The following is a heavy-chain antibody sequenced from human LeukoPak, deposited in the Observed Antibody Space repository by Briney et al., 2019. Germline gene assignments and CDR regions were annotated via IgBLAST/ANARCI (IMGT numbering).Heavy chain of an antibody. Sequence: ASVKVSCKASGYTFTSYDINWVRQAPGQGLEWMGIINPSGGSTSYAQKFQGRVTMTRDTSTSTVYMELSSLRSEDTAVYYCARGLETGDDFWSGYYDYFDYWGQGTLVTVSS. CDR1: GYTFTSYD. J-gene: IGHJ4*02. D-gene: IGHD3-3*01. V-gene: IGHV1-46*01. CDR3: ARGLETGDDFWSGYYDYFDY. CDR2: INPSGGST.